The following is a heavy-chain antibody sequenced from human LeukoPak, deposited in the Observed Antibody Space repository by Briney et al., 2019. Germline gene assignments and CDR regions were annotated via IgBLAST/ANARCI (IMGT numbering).Heavy chain of an antibody. D-gene: IGHD3-10*01. Sequence: PSETLSLTCTVSGGSISSSSYYWGWVRQPPVKGLDWIGSIYYSGSTHYNPSLKSRVTISVDTSKNQFSLKLSSVTAADTAVYYCARGGYYYGSGSDYWGQGTLVTVSS. CDR1: GGSISSSSYY. CDR3: ARGGYYYGSGSDY. J-gene: IGHJ4*02. V-gene: IGHV4-39*07. CDR2: IYYSGST.